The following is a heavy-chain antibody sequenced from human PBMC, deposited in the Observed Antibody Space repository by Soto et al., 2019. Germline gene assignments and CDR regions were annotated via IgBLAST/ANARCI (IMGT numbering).Heavy chain of an antibody. D-gene: IGHD2-21*02. V-gene: IGHV4-59*01. CDR1: GGSISRYY. CDR2: MYNTGST. J-gene: IGHJ6*02. Sequence: QVQLQESGPGLVKPSETLSLTCTVSGGSISRYYWSWIRQPPGKGLEWIGYMYNTGSTVYNPSFKSRVTGSVDTSKNPFSLKLTSVTAGHTAVYYCARELCSYGGTDCSPLHVWGQGNRVTVPS. CDR3: ARELCSYGGTDCSPLHV.